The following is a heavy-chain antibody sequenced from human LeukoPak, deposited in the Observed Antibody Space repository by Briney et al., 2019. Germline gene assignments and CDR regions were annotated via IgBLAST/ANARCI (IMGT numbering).Heavy chain of an antibody. D-gene: IGHD5-24*01. CDR1: GYTFTSYG. Sequence: ASVKVSCKASGYTFTSYGISWVRQAPGQGLEWMGWISAYNGNTNYAQKLQGRVTMTTDTSTSTAYMELRSLRSDDTAVYYCAREGGWRAVEMATILVPLDYWGQGTLVTVSS. V-gene: IGHV1-18*01. CDR2: ISAYNGNT. CDR3: AREGGWRAVEMATILVPLDY. J-gene: IGHJ4*02.